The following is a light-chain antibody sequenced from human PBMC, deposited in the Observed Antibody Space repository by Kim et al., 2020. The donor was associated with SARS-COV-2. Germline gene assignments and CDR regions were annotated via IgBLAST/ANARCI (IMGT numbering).Light chain of an antibody. Sequence: ASVGDRVTISCRASQDISNYLAWFQQIPGKAPKSLIYAASNLQSGVPSRFSGSGSGTDFTLTISSLQPEDFATYYCQQCHSYPLTFGGGTKVDIK. CDR3: QQCHSYPLT. CDR2: AAS. V-gene: IGKV1-16*01. J-gene: IGKJ4*01. CDR1: QDISNY.